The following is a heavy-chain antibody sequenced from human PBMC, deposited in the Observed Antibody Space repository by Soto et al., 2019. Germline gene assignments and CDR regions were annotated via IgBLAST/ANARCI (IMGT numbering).Heavy chain of an antibody. CDR2: IIPILGIA. Sequence: GASVKVSCKASGGTFSSYTISWVRQAPGQGLEWMGRIIPILGIANYAQKFQGRVTITADKSTSTAYMELSSLRSEDTAVYYCARVPYYYDSSGSQNDALDIWGQGTMVTVSS. CDR3: ARVPYYYDSSGSQNDALDI. J-gene: IGHJ3*02. CDR1: GGTFSSYT. V-gene: IGHV1-69*02. D-gene: IGHD3-22*01.